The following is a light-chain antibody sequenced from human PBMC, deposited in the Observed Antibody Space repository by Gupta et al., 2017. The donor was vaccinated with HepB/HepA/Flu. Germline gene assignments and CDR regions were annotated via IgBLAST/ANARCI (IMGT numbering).Light chain of an antibody. Sequence: EMVMTQSPATLSAAPAERATISCRASRSVSSNLAWYQQKPGQAPRLLIYSVSTRATGVPARFSGSGSGTEFTLTISSLQSEDFAVFYCQQYNDWPPFTFGQGTKLEIK. CDR2: SVS. J-gene: IGKJ2*01. V-gene: IGKV3-15*01. CDR1: RSVSSN. CDR3: QQYNDWPPFT.